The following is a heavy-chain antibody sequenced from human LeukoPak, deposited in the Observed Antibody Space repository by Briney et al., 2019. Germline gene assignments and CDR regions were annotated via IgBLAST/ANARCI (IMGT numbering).Heavy chain of an antibody. CDR1: EFSVGSNY. V-gene: IGHV3-23*01. D-gene: IGHD2-21*01. CDR2: IGGSGGRT. J-gene: IGHJ4*02. Sequence: PGGSLRLSCAASEFSVGSNYMTWVRQAPGKGLEWVSAIGGSGGRTYYADSVKGRFTISRDNSKNTLYLQMNSLRAEDTAVYYCARDLPYGGYVDYRGQGTLVTVSS. CDR3: ARDLPYGGYVDY.